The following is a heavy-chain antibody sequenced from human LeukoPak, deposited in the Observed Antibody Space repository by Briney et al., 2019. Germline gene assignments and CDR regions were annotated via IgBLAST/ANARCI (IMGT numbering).Heavy chain of an antibody. J-gene: IGHJ4*02. CDR2: IKQDGSEK. D-gene: IGHD4-23*01. Sequence: AGSLRLSCSASGFPFSSYWMSWVRQAPGKGLEWVANIKQDGSEKYYVGSVKGRFTISRDNTNNSLYLQMSSLRAEDTAVYYCARDCLLQYGGNDCWGQGVLVTVSS. CDR1: GFPFSSYW. V-gene: IGHV3-7*01. CDR3: ARDCLLQYGGNDC.